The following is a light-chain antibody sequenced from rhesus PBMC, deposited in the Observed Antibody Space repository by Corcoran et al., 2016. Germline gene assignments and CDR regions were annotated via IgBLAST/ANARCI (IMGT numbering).Light chain of an antibody. CDR3: QHYYSTPFT. V-gene: IGKV1-25*01. CDR1: QGITND. J-gene: IGKJ3*01. CDR2: EAS. Sequence: DIQMTQSPSSLSASVGDRVTLTCRASQGITNDLAWYQQKPGETPKPLFYEASSLQIGIPSRCSGSGSGTDFTLTISSLQSEDFATYYFQHYYSTPFTFGPGTKLDIK.